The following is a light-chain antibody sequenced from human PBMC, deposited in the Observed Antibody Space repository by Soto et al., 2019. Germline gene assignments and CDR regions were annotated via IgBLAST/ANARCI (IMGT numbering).Light chain of an antibody. J-gene: IGLJ1*01. CDR3: SSYTSFSTYV. Sequence: QSALTQPASVSGSPGQSITISCTGTSSDVGGYNYVSWYQQHPGKAPKLMIYEVSNRPSGFSNRFSGSKSDNTASLTISGLQAEDEADYYCSSYTSFSTYVFGTGTRSPS. CDR2: EVS. V-gene: IGLV2-14*01. CDR1: SSDVGGYNY.